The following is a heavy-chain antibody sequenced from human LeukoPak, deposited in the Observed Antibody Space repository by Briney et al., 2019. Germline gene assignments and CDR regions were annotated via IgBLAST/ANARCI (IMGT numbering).Heavy chain of an antibody. CDR3: TTDKFYCSSTSCYTNFDY. Sequence: GGSLRLSCAASGFTFSNAWTSWVRQAPGKGLEWVGRIKSKTDGGTTDYAAPVKGRFTISRDDSKNTLYLQMNSLKTEDTAVYYCTTDKFYCSSTSCYTNFDYWGQGTLVTVSS. V-gene: IGHV3-15*01. CDR1: GFTFSNAW. J-gene: IGHJ4*02. CDR2: IKSKTDGGTT. D-gene: IGHD2-2*02.